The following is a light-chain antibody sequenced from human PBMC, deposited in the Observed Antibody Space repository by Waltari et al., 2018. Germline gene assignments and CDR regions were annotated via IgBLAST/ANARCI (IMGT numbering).Light chain of an antibody. Sequence: DIVMTQSPSSLPAFVGDKVTITCRASQITSNYLNWYKQKPGEATKLLMYEASTIESGVPSMFIGGRSAADFTLTINSLHPEDVATYCCQQSYNDPRSFDQGTKLE. CDR3: QQSYNDPRS. CDR2: EAS. J-gene: IGKJ2*03. CDR1: QITSNY. V-gene: IGKV1-39*01.